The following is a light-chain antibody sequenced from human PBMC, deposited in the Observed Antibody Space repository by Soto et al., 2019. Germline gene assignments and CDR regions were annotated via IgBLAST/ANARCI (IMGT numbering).Light chain of an antibody. CDR2: AAS. Sequence: DIQMTQSPSTLSASVGDRVTITCRASQSISTYLHWYQQKPGKAPNLLIYAASTLQSGVPSRFSGSGSGTDFTLSINSLQPEDFATYYCQQAYSFPITFGQGTRLEIK. J-gene: IGKJ5*01. CDR3: QQAYSFPIT. V-gene: IGKV1-39*01. CDR1: QSISTY.